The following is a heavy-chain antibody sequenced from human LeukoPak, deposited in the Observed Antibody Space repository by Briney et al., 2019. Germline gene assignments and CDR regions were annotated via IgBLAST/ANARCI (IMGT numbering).Heavy chain of an antibody. D-gene: IGHD1-26*01. CDR2: IYYSGST. V-gene: IGHV4-39*01. CDR3: ARLRIVGATIYFDY. J-gene: IGHJ4*02. CDR1: GGSISSSSYY. Sequence: SETLSLTCTVSGGSISSSSYYWGWIRQPPGKGLEWIGSIYYSGSTYYNPSLKSRVTISVDTSKNQFSLKLSSVTAADTAVYYCARLRIVGATIYFDYWGQGTLVTVSS.